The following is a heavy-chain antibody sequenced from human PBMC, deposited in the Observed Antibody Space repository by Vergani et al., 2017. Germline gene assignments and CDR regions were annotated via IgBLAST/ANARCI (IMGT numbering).Heavy chain of an antibody. Sequence: QVQLVQSGAEVKKPGASVKVSCKASGYTFTGYYMHWVRQAPGQGLEWMGWINPSGGSTSYAQKFQGRVTMTRDTSTSTVYMELSSLRSEDTAVYYCARNTDYYDSSGYLSFVYFDYWGQGTLVTVSS. V-gene: IGHV1-46*01. J-gene: IGHJ4*02. CDR1: GYTFTGYY. D-gene: IGHD3-22*01. CDR2: INPSGGST. CDR3: ARNTDYYDSSGYLSFVYFDY.